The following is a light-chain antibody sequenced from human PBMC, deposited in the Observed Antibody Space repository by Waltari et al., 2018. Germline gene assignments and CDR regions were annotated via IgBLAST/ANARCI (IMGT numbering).Light chain of an antibody. Sequence: EIVMTQSPATLSVSPGESATLSCRATQSVGTKLAWYQQKPGRAPGLLIYGASARATGIPDRFSGRGSGTEFTHTITSLQSEDFAIYYCQQYNDLPLTFGQGTRLDIK. CDR1: QSVGTK. J-gene: IGKJ5*01. V-gene: IGKV3-15*01. CDR3: QQYNDLPLT. CDR2: GAS.